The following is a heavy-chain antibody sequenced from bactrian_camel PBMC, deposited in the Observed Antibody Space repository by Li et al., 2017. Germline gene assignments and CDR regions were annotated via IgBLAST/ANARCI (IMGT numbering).Heavy chain of an antibody. CDR1: GFSFSSYA. D-gene: IGHD1*01. Sequence: VQLVESGGGLVQPGGSLRLSCAASGFSFSSYAMTWVRQAPGKGLEWVSAINSGGGSTYYADSVKGRFTISRDNAKNIVYLQLNSLKDEDQAMYYCARPATPAYVLSGYDYWGQGTQVTVS. CDR3: ARPATPAYVLSGYDY. J-gene: IGHJ4*01. CDR2: INSGGGST. V-gene: IGHV3S40*01.